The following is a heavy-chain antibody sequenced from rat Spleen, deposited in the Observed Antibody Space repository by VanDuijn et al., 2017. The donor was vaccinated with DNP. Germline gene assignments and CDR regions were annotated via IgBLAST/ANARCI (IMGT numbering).Heavy chain of an antibody. Sequence: EVQLVQSGGGSVQPGRSLKLSCAGSGFTFSDYNMAWVRQAPKKGLEWVATISFDGSDTNYRESVKGRFTNSRDNAKSTLYLQMDSLRSEDTATYYCARPDYWGQGVMVTVSS. V-gene: IGHV5-7*01. CDR2: ISFDGSDT. CDR1: GFTFSDYN. J-gene: IGHJ2*01. CDR3: ARPDY.